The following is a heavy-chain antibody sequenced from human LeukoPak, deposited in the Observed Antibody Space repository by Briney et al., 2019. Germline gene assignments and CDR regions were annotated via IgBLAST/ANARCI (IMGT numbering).Heavy chain of an antibody. D-gene: IGHD4-17*01. V-gene: IGHV3-7*03. CDR2: IKEDGSER. J-gene: IGHJ4*02. CDR1: AFIFSGHW. CDR3: ASHYGDYSPGIDY. Sequence: GGSLRLSCEGSAFIFSGHWMNWVRQTPGKGLEWVASIKEDGSERQYVDSVKGRFSISRDNTKGSLFLQLNSLRAEDTAVYYCASHYGDYSPGIDYWGQGTLVTVSS.